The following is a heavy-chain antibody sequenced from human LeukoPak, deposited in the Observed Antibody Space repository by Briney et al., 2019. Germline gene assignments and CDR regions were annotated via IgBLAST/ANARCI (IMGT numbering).Heavy chain of an antibody. D-gene: IGHD2-2*01. V-gene: IGHV1-18*01. CDR2: ISAYNGNT. Sequence: ASVKVSCKASGYTFTSYGISWVRQAPGQGLEWMGWISAYNGNTNYAQKLQGRVTMTTDTSTNTAYMELRSLRSDDTAVYYCARAGPIVVVPAASFDYWGQGTLVTVSS. CDR3: ARAGPIVVVPAASFDY. CDR1: GYTFTSYG. J-gene: IGHJ4*02.